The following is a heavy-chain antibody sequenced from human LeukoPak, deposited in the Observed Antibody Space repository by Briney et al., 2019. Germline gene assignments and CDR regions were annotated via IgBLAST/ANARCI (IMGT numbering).Heavy chain of an antibody. V-gene: IGHV4-34*01. J-gene: IGHJ6*02. CDR1: GGSFSGYY. CDR3: ARERLGQYGSGSYYLYGMDV. D-gene: IGHD3-10*01. CDR2: INHSGST. Sequence: SETLSLTCAVYGGSFSGYYWSWIRQPPGKGLEWIGEINHSGSTNYNPSLKSRVTISVDTSKNQFSLKLSSVTAADTAVYYCARERLGQYGSGSYYLYGMDVWGQGTTVTVSS.